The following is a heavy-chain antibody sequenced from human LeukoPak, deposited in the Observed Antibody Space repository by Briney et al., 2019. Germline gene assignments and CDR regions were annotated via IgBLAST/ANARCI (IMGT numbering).Heavy chain of an antibody. CDR1: GYTFTSYG. CDR2: ISAYRGNT. V-gene: IGHV1-18*04. D-gene: IGHD3-10*01. CDR3: ARGVVRGVTSYYYYGMDV. Sequence: ASVKVSCKASGYTFTSYGISWVRQAPGQGLEWMGWISAYRGNTNYAQKLQGRVTMTTDTSTSTAYMELRSLRSDDTAVYYCARGVVRGVTSYYYYGMDVWGKGTTVTVSS. J-gene: IGHJ6*04.